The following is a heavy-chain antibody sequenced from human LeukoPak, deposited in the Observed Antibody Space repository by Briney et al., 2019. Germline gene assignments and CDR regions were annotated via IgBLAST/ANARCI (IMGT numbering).Heavy chain of an antibody. CDR1: GFTFSRYS. CDR2: ISSSSSTI. J-gene: IGHJ6*02. Sequence: RGSLTLSRAASGFTFSRYSMNWVRPAPRKGLEWVSYISSSSSTIYYADSVKGRFTISRDNSKNTLYLQMNSLRAEDTAVYYCAKDSGGMDVWGQGTTVTVSS. V-gene: IGHV3-48*01. CDR3: AKDSGGMDV.